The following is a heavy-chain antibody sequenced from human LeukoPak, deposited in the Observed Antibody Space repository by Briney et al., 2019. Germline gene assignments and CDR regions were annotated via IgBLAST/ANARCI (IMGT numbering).Heavy chain of an antibody. J-gene: IGHJ4*02. CDR3: AKAPVTSCRGAFCYPFDY. V-gene: IGHV3-30*02. Sequence: GGSLRLSCAASGFTFSSYGMHWVRQAPGKGLEWVAFIRYDGSNKYYADSVRGRFTISRDTSRSTLYLQMNSLRAEDAAVYYCAKAPVTSCRGAFCYPFDYWGQGTLVTVSS. CDR1: GFTFSSYG. CDR2: IRYDGSNK. D-gene: IGHD2-15*01.